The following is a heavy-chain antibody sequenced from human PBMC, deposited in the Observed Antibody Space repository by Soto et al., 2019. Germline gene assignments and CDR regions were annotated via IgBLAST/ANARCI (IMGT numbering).Heavy chain of an antibody. V-gene: IGHV4-59*12. J-gene: IGHJ6*02. D-gene: IGHD6-13*01. Sequence: PSETLSLTCTVAGGSISSYCWSWIRQPPGKGLEWIGDIYYSGSTNYNPSLKSGVTISVDTSKNQFPLKLSSVTAADTAVYYCARELYSSWASPYYGMDVWGQGTTVTVSS. CDR3: ARELYSSWASPYYGMDV. CDR1: GGSISSYC. CDR2: IYYSGST.